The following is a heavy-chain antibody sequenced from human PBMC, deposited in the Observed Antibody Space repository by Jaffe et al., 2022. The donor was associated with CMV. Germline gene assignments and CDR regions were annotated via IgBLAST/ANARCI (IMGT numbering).Heavy chain of an antibody. J-gene: IGHJ6*03. CDR2: IKQDGSEK. CDR3: ARITPDRYYGSGSQYYYYYYMDV. CDR1: GFTFSSYW. Sequence: EVQLVESGGGLVQPGGSLRLSCAASGFTFSSYWMSWVRQAPGKGLEWVANIKQDGSEKYYVDSVKGRFTISRDNAKNSLYLQMNSLRAEDTAVYYCARITPDRYYGSGSQYYYYYYMDVWGKGTTVTVSS. D-gene: IGHD3-10*01. V-gene: IGHV3-7*03.